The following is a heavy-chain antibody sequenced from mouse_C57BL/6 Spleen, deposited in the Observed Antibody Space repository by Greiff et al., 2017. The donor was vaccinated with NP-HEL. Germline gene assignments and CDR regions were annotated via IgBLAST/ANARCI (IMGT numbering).Heavy chain of an antibody. CDR2: INPSNGGT. J-gene: IGHJ4*01. D-gene: IGHD1-1*01. V-gene: IGHV1-53*01. CDR1: GYTFTSYW. CDR3: ARHYYGSSPYAMDY. Sequence: QVQLQQSGTELVKPGASVKLSCKASGYTFTSYWMSWVKQRPGQGLEWIGTINPSNGGTNYNENFKSKTTLTVAKSSSTAYMQLSSLKSEDSAVYYCARHYYGSSPYAMDYWGQGTSVTVSS.